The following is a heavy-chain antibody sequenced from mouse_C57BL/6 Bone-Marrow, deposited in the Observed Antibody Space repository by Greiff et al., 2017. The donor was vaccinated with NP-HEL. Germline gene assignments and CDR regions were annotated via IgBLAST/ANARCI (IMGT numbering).Heavy chain of an antibody. CDR3: ARHEDGYGNSYWYFDV. CDR1: GYTFTGYT. V-gene: IGHV1-62-2*01. CDR2: FYPGSGSI. J-gene: IGHJ1*03. Sequence: VQLQQSGAELVKPGASVKLSCKASGYTFTGYTIHWVKQRSGQGLEWIGWFYPGSGSIKYNEKFKDKATLTADKSSSTDYMELSRLTSEDSAVYFCARHEDGYGNSYWYFDVWGTGTTVTVSS. D-gene: IGHD2-1*01.